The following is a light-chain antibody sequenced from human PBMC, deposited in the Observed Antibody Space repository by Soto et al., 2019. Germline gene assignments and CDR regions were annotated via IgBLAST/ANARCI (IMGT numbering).Light chain of an antibody. CDR1: QTIDRS. CDR2: DAS. Sequence: DVQMTQSPPSLSASVGDRVTITCRASQTIDRSLNWYQQKPGKAPKLLIYDASNLQSGVPSRFIGGGSGSDFTLTISSLQPDDFATYYCQQSQSLPFTFGPGTKVDIK. J-gene: IGKJ3*01. V-gene: IGKV1-39*01. CDR3: QQSQSLPFT.